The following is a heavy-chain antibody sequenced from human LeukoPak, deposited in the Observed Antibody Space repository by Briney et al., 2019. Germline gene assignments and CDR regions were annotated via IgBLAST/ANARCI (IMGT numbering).Heavy chain of an antibody. CDR2: ISGSGGST. CDR1: GFTFSSYA. D-gene: IGHD3-3*01. Sequence: GGSLRLSCAASGFTFSSYAMSWVRQAPGKGLEWGSAISGSGGSTYYADSVKGRFTISRDNSKNTLYLQMNSLRAEDTAVYYCAKALPATIFGSDFDYWGQGTLVTVSS. J-gene: IGHJ4*02. V-gene: IGHV3-23*01. CDR3: AKALPATIFGSDFDY.